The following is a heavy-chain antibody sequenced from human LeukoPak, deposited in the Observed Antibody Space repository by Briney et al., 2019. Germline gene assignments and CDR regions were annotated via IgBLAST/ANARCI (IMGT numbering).Heavy chain of an antibody. CDR2: INHSGST. J-gene: IGHJ4*02. CDR3: AFSGVRGVSLADY. D-gene: IGHD3-10*01. V-gene: IGHV4-34*01. Sequence: PSETLSLTCAVYGGSFSGYYWSWLRQPPGKGREWLGEINHSGSTNYNPSLKSRVTISVDTSKNQFSLKLSSVTAADTAVYYCAFSGVRGVSLADYWGQGTLVTVSS. CDR1: GGSFSGYY.